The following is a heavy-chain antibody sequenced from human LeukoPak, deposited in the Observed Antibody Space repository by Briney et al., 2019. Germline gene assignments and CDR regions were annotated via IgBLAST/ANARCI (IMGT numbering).Heavy chain of an antibody. CDR2: ISNDGGST. V-gene: IGHV3-64*01. CDR1: GFIFSNFA. CDR3: ARGGFGSN. Sequence: GGSLRLSCAASGFIFSNFAMYWVRQAPGKGLEYVSAISNDGGSTYYANSVKGRFTISRDNSNNTLYLQMASLTSEDMAVYYCARGGFGSNWGQGTLVTVSS. J-gene: IGHJ4*02. D-gene: IGHD6-13*01.